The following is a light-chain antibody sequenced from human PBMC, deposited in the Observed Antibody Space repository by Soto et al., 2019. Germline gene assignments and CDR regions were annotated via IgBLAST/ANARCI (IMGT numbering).Light chain of an antibody. CDR3: QQTFSPPYT. CDR2: VAS. J-gene: IGKJ2*01. Sequence: DIQMTQSLSSLSASVGDTVTITCRASQSISNSLSWYQQKPGKAPKFLIDVASTLQRGVPSRFSGSGSGTDLTLTISSLQPEDVATYYCQQTFSPPYTFGQGTKLEIK. V-gene: IGKV1-39*01. CDR1: QSISNS.